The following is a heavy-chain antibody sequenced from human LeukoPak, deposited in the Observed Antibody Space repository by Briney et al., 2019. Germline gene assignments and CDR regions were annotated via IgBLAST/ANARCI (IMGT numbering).Heavy chain of an antibody. CDR2: MNPNSGNT. D-gene: IGHD4-11*01. V-gene: IGHV1-8*03. CDR1: GYTFTSYD. Sequence: ASVKVSCKASGYTFTSYDSNWVRQATGQGREWMGWMNPNSGNTGYAQKFQGRVTITRNTSISTAYMELSSLRSEDTAVYYCARRLAIGVTQRYMDVWGKGTTVTVSS. J-gene: IGHJ6*03. CDR3: ARRLAIGVTQRYMDV.